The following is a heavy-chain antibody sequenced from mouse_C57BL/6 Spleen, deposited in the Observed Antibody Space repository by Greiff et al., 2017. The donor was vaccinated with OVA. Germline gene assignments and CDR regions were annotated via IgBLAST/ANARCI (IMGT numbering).Heavy chain of an antibody. CDR3: ARSRLRYYFDY. V-gene: IGHV1-76*01. J-gene: IGHJ2*01. Sequence: QVQLQQSGAELVRPGASVKLSCKASGYTFTDYYINWVKQRPGQGLEWIARIYPGSGNTYYNEKFKGKATLTAEKSSSTAYMQLSSLTSEDSAVYFCARSRLRYYFDYWGQGTTLTVSS. CDR1: GYTFTDYY. CDR2: IYPGSGNT. D-gene: IGHD2-4*01.